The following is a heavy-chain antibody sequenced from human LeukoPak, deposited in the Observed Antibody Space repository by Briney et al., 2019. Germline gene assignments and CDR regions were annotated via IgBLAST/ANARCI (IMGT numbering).Heavy chain of an antibody. Sequence: SETLSLTCTVSGASISSYYWNWIRQPAGKGLEWIGGIYTSGSTNYNPSLKSRVTMSVDTSKNQFSLKMTSVTAADTAVYYCARVYGSGSWIFDYWGQGTLVTVSS. CDR3: ARVYGSGSWIFDY. CDR2: IYTSGST. CDR1: GASISSYY. D-gene: IGHD3-10*01. V-gene: IGHV4-4*07. J-gene: IGHJ4*02.